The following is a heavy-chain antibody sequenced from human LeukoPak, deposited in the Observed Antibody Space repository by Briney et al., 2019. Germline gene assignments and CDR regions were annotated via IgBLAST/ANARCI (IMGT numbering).Heavy chain of an antibody. CDR2: IYYSGST. CDR1: GGSISSYY. CDR3: ARPFYTIATFDY. J-gene: IGHJ4*02. Sequence: SETLSLTCTVSGGSISSYYWSWIRQPPGKGLEWIGYIYYSGSTNYNPSLKSRVTISVDTSKNQFSLKLSSVTAADTAVYYCARPFYTIATFDYWGQGTLVTVSS. D-gene: IGHD3-3*02. V-gene: IGHV4-59*08.